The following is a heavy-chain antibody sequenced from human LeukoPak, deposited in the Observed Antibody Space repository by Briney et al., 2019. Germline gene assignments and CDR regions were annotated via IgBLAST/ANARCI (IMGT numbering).Heavy chain of an antibody. Sequence: GGSLRLSCAGSGFTFSSYPMSWVRQAPGKGLEWVSAISGSGGSTYYADSVKGRFTISRDNSKNTLYLQMNSLRAEDTAVYYCAKVPRLSVVNFDYWGQGTLVTVSS. J-gene: IGHJ4*02. CDR1: GFTFSSYP. CDR2: ISGSGGST. V-gene: IGHV3-23*01. D-gene: IGHD4-23*01. CDR3: AKVPRLSVVNFDY.